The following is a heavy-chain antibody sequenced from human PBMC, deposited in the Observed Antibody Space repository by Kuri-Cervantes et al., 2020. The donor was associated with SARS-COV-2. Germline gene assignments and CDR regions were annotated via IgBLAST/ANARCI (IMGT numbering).Heavy chain of an antibody. CDR1: GGSISSSSYY. D-gene: IGHD1-26*01. J-gene: IGHJ4*02. V-gene: IGHV4-39*02. CDR2: IYYSGST. CDR3: ATEVGATNLDH. Sequence: GSLRLSCTVSGGSISSSSYYWGWIRQPPGKGLEWIGSIYYSGSTYYNPSLKSRVTISVDTSKNQFSLKLSSVTAADTAVYYCATEVGATNLDHWGQGILVTVSS.